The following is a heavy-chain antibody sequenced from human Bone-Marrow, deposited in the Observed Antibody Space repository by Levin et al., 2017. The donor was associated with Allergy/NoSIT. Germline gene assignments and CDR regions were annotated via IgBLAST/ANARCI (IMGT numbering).Heavy chain of an antibody. Sequence: LSLTCVASGFTFSTYGMHWVRQAPGKGLEWVSIISYDGSGKFYGDSVKGRFTISRDNSKNTLSLEMNSLRAEDTAVYYCAKDLHSRQDGYHYGADFWGQGTLVTVSS. J-gene: IGHJ4*02. V-gene: IGHV3-30*18. CDR3: AKDLHSRQDGYHYGADF. D-gene: IGHD5-24*01. CDR2: ISYDGSGK. CDR1: GFTFSTYG.